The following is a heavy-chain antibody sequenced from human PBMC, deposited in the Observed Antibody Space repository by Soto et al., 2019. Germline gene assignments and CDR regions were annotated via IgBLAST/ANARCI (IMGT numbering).Heavy chain of an antibody. V-gene: IGHV3-23*01. Sequence: EVQLLESGGGLARPGGSLRLSCAASGFPFSSYAMTWVRQAPVKGLEWVSGISTDGGRTYYAASVKGRFSISRDNSKNTMSLELNSLRAEDSAIYYCAKTGGYMYDAFDIWGQGTRVTVSS. CDR3: AKTGGYMYDAFDI. J-gene: IGHJ3*02. D-gene: IGHD5-12*01. CDR1: GFPFSSYA. CDR2: ISTDGGRT.